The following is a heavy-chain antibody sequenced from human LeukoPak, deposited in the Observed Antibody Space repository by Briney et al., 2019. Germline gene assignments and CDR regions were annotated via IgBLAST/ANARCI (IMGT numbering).Heavy chain of an antibody. V-gene: IGHV3-30*04. J-gene: IGHJ3*02. CDR1: GFTFSSYA. D-gene: IGHD5-18*01. CDR2: ISHDGSNK. CDR3: AGLDAAMPDAFDI. Sequence: GGSLRLSCAASGFTFSSYAMHWVRQAPGKGLEWVAAISHDGSNKYSADSVKGRFTISRDNPKNTLYLQMNSLRADDTAVYYCAGLDAAMPDAFDIWGQGTTVTVSS.